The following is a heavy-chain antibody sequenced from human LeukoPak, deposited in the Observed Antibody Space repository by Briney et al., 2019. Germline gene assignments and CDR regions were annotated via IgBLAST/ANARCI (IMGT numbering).Heavy chain of an antibody. V-gene: IGHV3-48*01. D-gene: IGHD2-2*01. Sequence: GGSLRLSCVASGFSFSDHSMNWVRQAPGKGLEWLSYIDTDSDDLYYADSVKGRFTISRDNAKKSLYLQMNSLRAEDTAVYYCAKARSIVVVPAARRLGYYFDYWGQGTLVTVSS. CDR3: AKARSIVVVPAARRLGYYFDY. J-gene: IGHJ4*02. CDR1: GFSFSDHS. CDR2: IDTDSDDL.